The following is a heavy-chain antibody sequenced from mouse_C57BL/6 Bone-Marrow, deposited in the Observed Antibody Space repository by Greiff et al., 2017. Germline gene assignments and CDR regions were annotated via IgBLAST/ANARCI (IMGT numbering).Heavy chain of an antibody. CDR1: GFNIKDDY. CDR3: TTAIYYGSHYYFDD. D-gene: IGHD2-1*01. CDR2: IDPENGDT. Sequence: VQLKQSGAELVRPGASVKLSCTASGFNIKDDYMHWVKQRPEQGLEWIGWIDPENGDTEYASKFQGKATITADTSSNPAYLQLSSLTSEDTAVNYWTTAIYYGSHYYFDDWGQGTTLTVSS. V-gene: IGHV14-4*01. J-gene: IGHJ2*01.